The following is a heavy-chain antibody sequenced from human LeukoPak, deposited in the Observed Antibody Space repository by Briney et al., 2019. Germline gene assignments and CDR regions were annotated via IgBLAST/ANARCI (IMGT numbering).Heavy chain of an antibody. CDR3: ARDPIVSVGDWYFDL. CDR2: IYYSGSTNYT. V-gene: IGHV4-59*11. CDR1: GGSISSHY. D-gene: IGHD3-16*02. Sequence: SETLSLTCNVSGGSISSHYWSWIRQPPGKGLEWIGYIYYSGSTNYTNYNPSLKSRVTISVDTSKNQFSLKLSSVTAADTAVYYCARDPIVSVGDWYFDLWGRGTLVTVSS. J-gene: IGHJ2*01.